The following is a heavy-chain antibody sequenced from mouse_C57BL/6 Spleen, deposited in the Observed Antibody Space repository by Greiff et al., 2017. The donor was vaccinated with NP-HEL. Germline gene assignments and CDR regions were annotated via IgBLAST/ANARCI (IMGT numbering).Heavy chain of an antibody. J-gene: IGHJ3*01. Sequence: VQLQQSGPELVKPGASVKIPCKASGYTFTDYNMDWVKQSHGTSLEWIGDINPNNGGTIYNQKFKGKATLTVDKSSSTAYMEIRRQKSEDTAVYYGERGHEYEPWFAYWGQGTLVTVSA. V-gene: IGHV1-18*01. D-gene: IGHD2-4*01. CDR2: INPNNGGT. CDR3: ERGHEYEPWFAY. CDR1: GYTFTDYN.